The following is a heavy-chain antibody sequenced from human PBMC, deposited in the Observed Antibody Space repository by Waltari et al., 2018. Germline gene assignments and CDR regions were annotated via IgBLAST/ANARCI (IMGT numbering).Heavy chain of an antibody. V-gene: IGHV4-39*07. CDR2: IYYSGST. D-gene: IGHD6-19*01. CDR1: GGSISSSSYY. CDR3: ARDPRWLVPY. J-gene: IGHJ4*02. Sequence: QLQLQESGPGLVKPSETLSLTCTVSGGSISSSSYYSGWIRQPPGKGLEWIGSIYYSGSTYYNPSLKSRVTISVDTSKNQFSLKLSSVTAADTAVYYCARDPRWLVPYWGQGTLVTVSS.